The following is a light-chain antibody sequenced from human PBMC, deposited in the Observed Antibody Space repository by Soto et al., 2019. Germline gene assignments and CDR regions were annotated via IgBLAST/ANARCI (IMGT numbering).Light chain of an antibody. CDR3: QQTYSRPET. Sequence: DIQMTQSPSSLSASVGDRVTITCRASQSISSYLNWFQQKPGHPPKLLVYAASILQGGVPSRFSGSGSGTDFTLTIRSLQPEDFATDYCQQTYSRPETFGQGTKVGI. J-gene: IGKJ1*01. CDR1: QSISSY. V-gene: IGKV1-39*01. CDR2: AAS.